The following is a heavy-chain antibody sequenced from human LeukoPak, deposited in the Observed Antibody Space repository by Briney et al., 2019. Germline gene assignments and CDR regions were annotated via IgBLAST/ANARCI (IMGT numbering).Heavy chain of an antibody. CDR2: IYYRGST. CDR1: GGSINNYY. J-gene: IGHJ5*02. Sequence: PSETLSLTCTVSGGSINNYYWSWIRQPPGKGLEWIGYIYYRGSTNYNPSLKSRVTFSVDTSKNQFSLKLNSVTAADTAVYYCARRIDLNNWFDPWGQGTLVTVSS. V-gene: IGHV4-59*01. CDR3: ARRIDLNNWFDP.